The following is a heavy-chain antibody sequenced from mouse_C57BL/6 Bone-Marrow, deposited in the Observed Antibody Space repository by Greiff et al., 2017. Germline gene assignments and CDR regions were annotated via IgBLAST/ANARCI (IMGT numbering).Heavy chain of an antibody. J-gene: IGHJ3*01. D-gene: IGHD2-1*01. CDR3: ARWPWYFPAY. CDR1: GYAFSSSW. V-gene: IGHV1-82*01. Sequence: VQLQQSGPELVKPGASVKISCEVSGYAFSSSWMNWVKQRPGKGLEWIGRIYPGDGDTNYNGKFKGQATLTADKSSSTAYMQLSSLTSEDSAVYFCARWPWYFPAYWGQGTLVTVSA. CDR2: IYPGDGDT.